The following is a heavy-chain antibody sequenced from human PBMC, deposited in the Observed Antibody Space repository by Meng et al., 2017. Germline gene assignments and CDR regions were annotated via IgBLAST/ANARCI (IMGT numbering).Heavy chain of an antibody. CDR1: GGSIGSSSYY. Sequence: GSLTLSCTVSGGSIGSSSYYWGWIRQPPGKGLEWIGRIYYSGSTYYNPSLKSRVTISVDTSKNQFSLKLSSVTAADTAVYYCARIIAAAGPLFDYWGQGTLVTVSS. D-gene: IGHD6-13*01. CDR2: IYYSGST. V-gene: IGHV4-39*07. J-gene: IGHJ4*02. CDR3: ARIIAAAGPLFDY.